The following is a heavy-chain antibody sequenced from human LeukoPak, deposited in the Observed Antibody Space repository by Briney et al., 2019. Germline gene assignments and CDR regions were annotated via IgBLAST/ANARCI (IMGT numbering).Heavy chain of an antibody. D-gene: IGHD3-3*01. Sequence: ETLSLTCSVSGASISSHYWSWVRQAPGKGLEWVSAISGSGGSTYYADSVKGRFTISRDNSKNTLYLQMNSLRAEDTAVYYCAKDLYDFWSGWIAWGQGTLVTVSS. V-gene: IGHV3-23*01. CDR3: AKDLYDFWSGWIA. CDR2: ISGSGGST. J-gene: IGHJ5*02. CDR1: GASISSHY.